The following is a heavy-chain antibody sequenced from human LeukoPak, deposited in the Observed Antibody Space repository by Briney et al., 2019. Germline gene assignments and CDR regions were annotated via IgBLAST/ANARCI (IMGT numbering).Heavy chain of an antibody. CDR3: ARERDYYYGMDV. V-gene: IGHV3-30-3*01. Sequence: PGGSLRLSCAASGFTFSSYAMHWVRQAPGKGLEWVAVISYDGSNKYYADSVKGRFTISRDNSKNTLYPQINSLRAEDTAVYYCARERDYYYGMDVWGQGTTVTVSS. CDR2: ISYDGSNK. J-gene: IGHJ6*02. CDR1: GFTFSSYA.